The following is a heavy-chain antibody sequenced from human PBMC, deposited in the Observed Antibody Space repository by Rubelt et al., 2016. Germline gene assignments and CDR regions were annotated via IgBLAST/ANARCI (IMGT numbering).Heavy chain of an antibody. CDR1: GGSISSYY. V-gene: IGHV4-4*07. CDR2: IYTSGST. CDR3: ARGMFDP. J-gene: IGHJ5*02. Sequence: QVQLQESGPGLVKPSETLSLTCTVSGGSISSYYWSWIRQPAGKGLEWIGRIYTSGSTNYNPSLKSRVTMSLDTSNNRGSRELISVTAAETDVYYWARGMFDPGGQGTLVTVSS.